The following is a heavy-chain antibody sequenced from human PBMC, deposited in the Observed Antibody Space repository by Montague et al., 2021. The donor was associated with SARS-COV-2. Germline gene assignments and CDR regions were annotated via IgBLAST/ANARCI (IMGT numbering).Heavy chain of an antibody. CDR1: GDSVSHDF. CDR3: VRDPAPSGSGTFYDY. V-gene: IGHV4-59*02. Sequence: SETLSLTCTVSGDSVSHDFWTWIRQPPGKGLEWIGYVYYSRSSSYNPSLRGRVSIAVDTSQNQFSLRLSTVTAADTAIYYCVRDPAPSGSGTFYDYWGQGTLVAGSS. D-gene: IGHD1-26*01. J-gene: IGHJ4*02. CDR2: VYYSRSS.